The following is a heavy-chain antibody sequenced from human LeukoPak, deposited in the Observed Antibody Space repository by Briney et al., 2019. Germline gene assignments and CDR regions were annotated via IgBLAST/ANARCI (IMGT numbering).Heavy chain of an antibody. D-gene: IGHD2-15*01. J-gene: IGHJ4*02. CDR2: IYYSGST. CDR3: ARGFPSYCSGGSCYSGFDY. V-gene: IGHV4-59*12. CDR1: GGSISSYY. Sequence: SETLSLTCTVSGGSISSYYWSWIRQPPGKGLEWIGYIYYSGSTNYNPSLKSRVTISVDTSKNQFSLKLSSVTAADTAVYYCARGFPSYCSGGSCYSGFDYWGQGTLVTVSS.